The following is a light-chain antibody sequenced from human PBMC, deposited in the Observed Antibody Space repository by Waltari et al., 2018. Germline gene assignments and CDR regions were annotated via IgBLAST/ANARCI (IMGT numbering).Light chain of an antibody. V-gene: IGLV1-40*01. CDR2: RDD. CDR1: SSNIGAGYD. CDR3: QSFDRDLNAVL. J-gene: IGLJ2*01. Sequence: QSVLTQPPSVSGAPGQSVTISCTGSSSNIGAGYDVHWYQQIPGSAPKVLIYRDDNRPSGVPGRFSGSKSGTSASLSVTGRHVEDEADYFCQSFDRDLNAVLFGGGTKLTVL.